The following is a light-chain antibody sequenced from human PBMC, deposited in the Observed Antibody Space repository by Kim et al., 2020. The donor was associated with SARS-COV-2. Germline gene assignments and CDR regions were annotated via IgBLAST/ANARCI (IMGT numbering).Light chain of an antibody. V-gene: IGKV3-15*01. CDR1: QNVNSH. CDR3: QHYQSWQA. Sequence: EIVMTQSPATLSVSPGDRATLSCRASQNVNSHLAWYQQRPGQAPTLLIYGASSRATGIPARFSGSGSGTEFTLTISSLQSEDFAVYYCQHYQSWQAFGQGTNLE. J-gene: IGKJ2*01. CDR2: GAS.